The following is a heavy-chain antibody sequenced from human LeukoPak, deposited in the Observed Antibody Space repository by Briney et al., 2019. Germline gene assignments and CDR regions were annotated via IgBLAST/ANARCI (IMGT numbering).Heavy chain of an antibody. J-gene: IGHJ6*03. CDR3: AKGRVELRYYYYYVDV. Sequence: GGSLRLSCAASGFTFSSYAMSWVRQAPGKGLEWVSAISGSGGSTYYADSVKGRFTISRDNSKNTLYLQMNSLGAEDTAVYYCAKGRVELRYYYYYVDVWGKGTTVTVSS. CDR1: GFTFSSYA. D-gene: IGHD1-7*01. CDR2: ISGSGGST. V-gene: IGHV3-23*01.